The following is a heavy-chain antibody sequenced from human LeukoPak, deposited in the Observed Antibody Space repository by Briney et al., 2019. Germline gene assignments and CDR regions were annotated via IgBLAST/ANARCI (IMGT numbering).Heavy chain of an antibody. D-gene: IGHD4-11*01. Sequence: SETLSLTCAVYGGSFSGYYWGWIRQPPGKGLEWIGEINHSGCTNYNPSLKSRVTISVDTSKNQFSLKLSSVTAADTAVYYCAKSYSNYPPYFDYWGQGTLVTVSS. CDR1: GGSFSGYY. V-gene: IGHV4-34*01. CDR3: AKSYSNYPPYFDY. J-gene: IGHJ4*02. CDR2: INHSGCT.